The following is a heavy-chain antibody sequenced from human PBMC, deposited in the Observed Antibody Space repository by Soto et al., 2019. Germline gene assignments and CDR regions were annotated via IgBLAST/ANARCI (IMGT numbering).Heavy chain of an antibody. CDR2: VSYDGSRQ. J-gene: IGHJ4*02. CDR3: AKGQIPGSTGSPGYFDS. D-gene: IGHD2-2*03. CDR1: GFTFRTYG. V-gene: IGHV3-30*18. Sequence: VGSLRLSCAASGFTFRTYGMHWVRQAPGKGLEWVAVVSYDGSRQYYRESVRGRFIISRDNSKNTLSLQMNSLRPEDTSVYFCAKGQIPGSTGSPGYFDSWGQGAVVTVSS.